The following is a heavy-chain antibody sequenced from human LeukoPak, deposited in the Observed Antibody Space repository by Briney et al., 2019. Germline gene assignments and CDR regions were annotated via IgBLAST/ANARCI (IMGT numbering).Heavy chain of an antibody. CDR2: IYYSGST. CDR3: ARGLMMAVAGRGEFHY. J-gene: IGHJ4*02. V-gene: IGHV4-61*05. D-gene: IGHD6-13*01. CDR1: GGSISSTSYY. Sequence: SETLSLTCSVAGGSISSTSYYWGWIRQPPGKGLEWIGYIYYSGSTNYNPSLKSRVTISVDTSKNQFSLKLSSVTAADTAVYYCARGLMMAVAGRGEFHYWGQGTLVTVSS.